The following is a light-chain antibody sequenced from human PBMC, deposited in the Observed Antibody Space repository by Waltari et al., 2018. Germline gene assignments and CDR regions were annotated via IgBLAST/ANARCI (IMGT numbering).Light chain of an antibody. Sequence: DIQLTQSPSFLSASLGDRVTVTCRASQSINNFLAWYQQKPGEAPKLLIHAASTLQRGVPSRVRGTGSGTEFILTISSLQPEDFATYYCQQVNSYPLTFGGGTTVEMK. V-gene: IGKV1-9*01. CDR1: QSINNF. CDR3: QQVNSYPLT. J-gene: IGKJ4*01. CDR2: AAS.